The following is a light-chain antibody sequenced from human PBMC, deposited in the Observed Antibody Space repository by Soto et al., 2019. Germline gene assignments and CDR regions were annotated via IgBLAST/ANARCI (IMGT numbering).Light chain of an antibody. CDR2: EVS. V-gene: IGLV2-14*01. J-gene: IGLJ1*01. CDR3: SSYTSSSTLLYV. CDR1: SSDVGGYNY. Sequence: QSALTQPASVSGSRGQSITISCTGTSSDVGGYNYVSWYQQHPGKAPKLMIYEVSNRPSGVSNRSSGSKSGNTASLTISGLQAEDEADYYCSSYTSSSTLLYVFGTGTKLTVL.